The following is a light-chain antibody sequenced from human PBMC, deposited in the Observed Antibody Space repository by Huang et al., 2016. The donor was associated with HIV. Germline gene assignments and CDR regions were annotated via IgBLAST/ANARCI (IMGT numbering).Light chain of an antibody. CDR1: QSVSRN. V-gene: IGKV3-15*01. J-gene: IGKJ1*01. Sequence: EIVLTQSPATLSVSPGERATLSCRASQSVSRNLAWYQHKPGQTPRLLIYGAFTRATGIPARFSGSGSGTEFTLTISGLQSEDFAVYYCQQYNDWWTFGQGTKVEIK. CDR2: GAF. CDR3: QQYNDWWT.